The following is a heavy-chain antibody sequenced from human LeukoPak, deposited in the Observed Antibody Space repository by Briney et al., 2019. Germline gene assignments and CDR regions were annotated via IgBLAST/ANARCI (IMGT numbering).Heavy chain of an antibody. J-gene: IGHJ4*02. CDR3: TRRRYNWNAIDY. CDR1: GFTFSDYY. Sequence: GGSLRLSCAASGFTFSDYYMSWIRQAPGKGLEWVSYISSSGSTIYYADSVKGRFTISRDNAKNSLYLQMNSLRAEDTAVYYCTRRRYNWNAIDYWGQGTLVTVSS. CDR2: ISSSGSTI. V-gene: IGHV3-11*01. D-gene: IGHD1-20*01.